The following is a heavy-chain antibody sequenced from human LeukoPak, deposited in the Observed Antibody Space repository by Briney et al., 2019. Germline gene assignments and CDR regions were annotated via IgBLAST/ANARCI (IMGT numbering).Heavy chain of an antibody. Sequence: PGGSLRLSCAASGFTFSSYAMHWVRQAPGKGLEYVSAISSNGGSTYYANSVKGRFTISRDNSKNTLYLQMGSLRAEDMAVYYCARGERDTAMATGYWGQGTLVTVSS. D-gene: IGHD5-18*01. J-gene: IGHJ4*02. CDR1: GFTFSSYA. V-gene: IGHV3-64*01. CDR2: ISSNGGST. CDR3: ARGERDTAMATGY.